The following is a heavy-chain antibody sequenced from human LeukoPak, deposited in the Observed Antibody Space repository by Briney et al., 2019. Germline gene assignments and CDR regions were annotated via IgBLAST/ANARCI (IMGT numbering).Heavy chain of an antibody. CDR1: GFSVSNNY. CDR2: IYDGGGT. Sequence: GGSLRLSCAVSGFSVSNNYMSWVRLAPGKGLEWVSGIYDGGGTYYADSVKGRFTVSRDNFRNTVYLQMISLRTEDTAMYYCARAFQYGSGSHPYSLWGQGTVVTVSA. D-gene: IGHD3-10*01. J-gene: IGHJ4*02. V-gene: IGHV3-66*01. CDR3: ARAFQYGSGSHPYSL.